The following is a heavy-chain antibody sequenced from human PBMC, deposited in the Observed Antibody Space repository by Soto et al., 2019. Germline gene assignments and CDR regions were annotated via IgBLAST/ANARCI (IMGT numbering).Heavy chain of an antibody. CDR2: ISDDGTKK. D-gene: IGHD6-19*01. CDR3: AQEAPGGWNFFDT. J-gene: IGHJ4*02. CDR1: GFTFRTYG. V-gene: IGHV3-30*18. Sequence: QVQLVESGGGVVQPGRSLRLSCAASGFTFRTYGMHWVRQAPGRGLEWVADISDDGTKKYYRDSVKGRFTISRDNSKNTLYLQMNSLRTEDTAVYYCAQEAPGGWNFFDTWGQGTQVTVSS.